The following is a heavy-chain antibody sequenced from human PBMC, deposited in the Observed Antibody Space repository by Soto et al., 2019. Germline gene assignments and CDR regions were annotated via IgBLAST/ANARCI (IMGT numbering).Heavy chain of an antibody. V-gene: IGHV1-18*01. CDR3: AIATLLGYCSGGSCYSDYYYGMDV. D-gene: IGHD2-15*01. CDR2: ISAYNGNT. CDR1: GYTFTSYG. J-gene: IGHJ6*02. Sequence: QVQLVQSGAEVKKPGASVKVSCKASGYTFTSYGISWVRQAPGQGLEWMGWISAYNGNTNYAQKLQGRVTMTTDTSTSTAYRKLSSLRSDDTAAYYCAIATLLGYCSGGSCYSDYYYGMDVWGQGTTVTVSS.